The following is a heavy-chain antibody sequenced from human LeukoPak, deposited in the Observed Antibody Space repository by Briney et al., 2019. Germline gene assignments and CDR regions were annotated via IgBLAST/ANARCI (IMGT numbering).Heavy chain of an antibody. J-gene: IGHJ4*02. D-gene: IGHD1-26*01. CDR1: GGSFSGYY. Sequence: SETLSLTCAVYGGSFSGYYWSWIRQPPGKGLEWIGEINHSGSTNYNPSLKSRVTISVDTSKNQFSLKLSSVTAADTAVYYCARGGQWEHRSNVDYWGQGTLVTVSS. V-gene: IGHV4-34*01. CDR3: ARGGQWEHRSNVDY. CDR2: INHSGST.